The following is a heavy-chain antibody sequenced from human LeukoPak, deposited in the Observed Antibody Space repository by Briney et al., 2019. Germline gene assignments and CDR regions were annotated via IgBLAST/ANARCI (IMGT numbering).Heavy chain of an antibody. J-gene: IGHJ6*02. CDR2: INHSGST. Sequence: PSETLSLTCAVHGGSFSAPYWSWIRQPPGKGLEWIGEINHSGSTYHNPSLKSRVTISVDTSKNQFSLKVSSVTAADTAVYYCARGVMENCGADCYSNTRGMDVWGQGTTVTVSS. CDR3: ARGVMENCGADCYSNTRGMDV. V-gene: IGHV4-34*01. D-gene: IGHD2-21*02. CDR1: GGSFSAPY.